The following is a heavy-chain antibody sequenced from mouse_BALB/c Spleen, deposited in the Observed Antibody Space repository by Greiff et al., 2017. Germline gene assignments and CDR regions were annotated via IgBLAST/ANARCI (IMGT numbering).Heavy chain of an antibody. J-gene: IGHJ3*01. V-gene: IGHV7-3*02. CDR2: IRNKANGYTT. CDR1: GFTFTDYY. CDR3: ARDLRRLRFAY. D-gene: IGHD1-2*01. Sequence: EVLLVESGGGLVQPGGSLRLSCATSGFTFTDYYMSWVRQPPGKALEWLGFIRNKANGYTTEYSASVKGRFTISRDNSQSILYLQMNTLRAEDSAAYYCARDLRRLRFAYWGQGTLVTVSA.